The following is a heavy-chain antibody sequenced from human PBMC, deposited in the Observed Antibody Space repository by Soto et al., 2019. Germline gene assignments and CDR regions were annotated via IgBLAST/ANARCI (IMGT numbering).Heavy chain of an antibody. V-gene: IGHV2-5*02. J-gene: IGHJ5*02. Sequence: QITLKESGPTLVRPTQTLTLTCTFSGFSLSTTGVGVGWIRQPPGKALEWLALISWDDDKRYSPSLKSRLTITKDTSKNEVILTMTNMHPVDTATYYWAQRLRDYGVGRERANDFDPWGQGTLVTVSS. D-gene: IGHD3-10*01. CDR2: ISWDDDK. CDR1: GFSLSTTGVG. CDR3: AQRLRDYGVGRERANDFDP.